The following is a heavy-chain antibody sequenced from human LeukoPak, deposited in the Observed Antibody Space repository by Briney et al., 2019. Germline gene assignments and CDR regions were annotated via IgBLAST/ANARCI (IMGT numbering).Heavy chain of an antibody. CDR1: GFTFTNAW. Sequence: PGGSLRLSCAASGFTFTNAWMSWVRQAPGKGLEWVGRIKSKTDGGTTDYAALVKGRFTISRDDSKNTLYLQMNSLKTEDTAVYYCARTQAYLTFDYWGQGTLVTVSS. J-gene: IGHJ4*02. V-gene: IGHV3-15*01. CDR2: IKSKTDGGTT. CDR3: ARTQAYLTFDY. D-gene: IGHD2-2*01.